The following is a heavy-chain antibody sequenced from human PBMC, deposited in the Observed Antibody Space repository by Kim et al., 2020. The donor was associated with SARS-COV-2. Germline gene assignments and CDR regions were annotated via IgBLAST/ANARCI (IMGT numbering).Heavy chain of an antibody. Sequence: GGSLRLSCAASGFTCSRYGMHWVRQAPGKGLEWGAVLWYDGSNKYYADSVKGRFTNSKENSKNTLYLQMNSLSAEDTAVYYCAGDDYDDVWGSYRLNYYYYYGMDVWGQGTTVTVSS. D-gene: IGHD3-16*02. CDR1: GFTCSRYG. V-gene: IGHV3-33*01. CDR3: AGDDYDDVWGSYRLNYYYYYGMDV. CDR2: LWYDGSNK. J-gene: IGHJ6*02.